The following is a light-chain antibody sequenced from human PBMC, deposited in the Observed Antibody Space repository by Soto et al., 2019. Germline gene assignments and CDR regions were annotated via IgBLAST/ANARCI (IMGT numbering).Light chain of an antibody. V-gene: IGKV1-39*01. Sequence: DIQMTQSPSSLSASVGDRVTITCRARQSISSYLSWYQQKPGKAPNLLIYSISHLQSGVPSRFSGSGSGTDFTLTIRSLQPEDFATYYCQQSYNSPLTCGGGTKVDIK. CDR2: SIS. CDR1: QSISSY. CDR3: QQSYNSPLT. J-gene: IGKJ4*02.